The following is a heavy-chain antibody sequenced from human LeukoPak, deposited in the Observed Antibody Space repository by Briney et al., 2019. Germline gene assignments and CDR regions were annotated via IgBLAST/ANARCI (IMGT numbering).Heavy chain of an antibody. CDR1: GGSISSYY. Sequence: SETLSLTCTVSGGSISSYYWSWIRQPAGKGLEWIGRIYTSGSTNYNPSLKSRVTVSVDTSKNQFSLKLSSVTAADTAVYYCARDSPIFGVVITFDYWGQGTLVTVSS. CDR3: ARDSPIFGVVITFDY. CDR2: IYTSGST. V-gene: IGHV4-4*07. J-gene: IGHJ4*02. D-gene: IGHD3-3*01.